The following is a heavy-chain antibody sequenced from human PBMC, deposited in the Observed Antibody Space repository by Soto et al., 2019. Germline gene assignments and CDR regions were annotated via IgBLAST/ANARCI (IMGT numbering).Heavy chain of an antibody. CDR2: INPNSGGT. CDR1: GYTFTGYY. CDR3: AREFPGSLDIVVVPAARGGWYEYYFDY. V-gene: IGHV1-2*02. D-gene: IGHD2-2*01. Sequence: QVQLVQSGAEVKKPGASVKVSCKASGYTFTGYYMHWVRQAPGQGLEWMGWINPNSGGTNYAQKFQGRVTMTRDTSISTAYMELSRLRSDDTAVYYCAREFPGSLDIVVVPAARGGWYEYYFDYWGQGTLVTVSS. J-gene: IGHJ4*02.